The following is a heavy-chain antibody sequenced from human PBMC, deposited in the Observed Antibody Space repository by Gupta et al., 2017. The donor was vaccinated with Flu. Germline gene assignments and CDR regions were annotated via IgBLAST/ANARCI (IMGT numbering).Heavy chain of an antibody. CDR3: ARDWFSGVQRGYSYGGGLTQLDI. D-gene: IGHD5-18*01. Sequence: QVQLVQSGAEVKKPGASVKVSCKASGYTFTSYAMHWVRQAPGQRLEWMGWINAGNGNTKYSQKFQGRVTITRDTSASTAYMELSSLRSEDTAVYYCARDWFSGVQRGYSYGGGLTQLDIWGQGTMVTVS. CDR1: GYTFTSYA. CDR2: INAGNGNT. V-gene: IGHV1-3*01. J-gene: IGHJ3*02.